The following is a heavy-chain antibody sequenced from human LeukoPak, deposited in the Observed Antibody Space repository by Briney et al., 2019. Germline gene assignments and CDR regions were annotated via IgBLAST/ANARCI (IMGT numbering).Heavy chain of an antibody. V-gene: IGHV1-2*06. CDR3: ARDWAREMATTVY. D-gene: IGHD5-24*01. CDR1: GYTFTGYY. J-gene: IGHJ4*02. CDR2: INPNSGGT. Sequence: ASVKVSCKASGYTFTGYYMHWVRQAPGQGLEWMGRINPNSGGTNYAQKFQGRVTMTRDTSISTAYMELSRLRSDDTAVYYCARDWAREMATTVYWGQGTLVTVSS.